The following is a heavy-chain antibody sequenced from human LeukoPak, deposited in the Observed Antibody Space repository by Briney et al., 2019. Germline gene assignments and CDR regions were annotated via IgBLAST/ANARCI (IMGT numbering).Heavy chain of an antibody. D-gene: IGHD3-22*01. V-gene: IGHV3-21*01. CDR1: GFTFSSYS. J-gene: IGHJ4*02. Sequence: PGGSLRLSCAASGFTFSSYSMNWVRQAPGKGLEWVSSISSSSSYIYYAGSVKGRFTISRDNAKNSLYLQMNSLRAEDTAVYYCARDGLVVVHDYWGQGTLVTVSS. CDR3: ARDGLVVVHDY. CDR2: ISSSSSYI.